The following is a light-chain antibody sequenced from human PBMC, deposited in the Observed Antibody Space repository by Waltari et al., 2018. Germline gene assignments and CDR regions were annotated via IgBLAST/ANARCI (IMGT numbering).Light chain of an antibody. J-gene: IGLJ3*02. Sequence: YVLTQPPSVSVDPGKTARLTCGGDHIGSKSVNWYQQKPGQAPVLVMFYDSDRPSESPGRFSGSNSGNTATLTISWVEAGDEADYHCQVWDDVTDSGVFGGGTKLTVL. CDR1: HIGSKS. CDR2: YDS. CDR3: QVWDDVTDSGV. V-gene: IGLV3-21*04.